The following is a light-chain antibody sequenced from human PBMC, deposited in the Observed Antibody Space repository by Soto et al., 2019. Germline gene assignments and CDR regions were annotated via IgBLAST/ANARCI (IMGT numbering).Light chain of an antibody. J-gene: IGLJ1*01. CDR3: SSYTSISLYV. CDR2: DVS. V-gene: IGLV2-14*01. CDR1: SSDVGGYNY. Sequence: QSALTQPASVSGSPGQSITISCTGTSSDVGGYNYVSWYQQHPGQAPKLLIYDVSNRPSGVSNRVSGSKSGNTASLTISGPQAEDEADYYCSSYTSISLYVFGTGTKLTVL.